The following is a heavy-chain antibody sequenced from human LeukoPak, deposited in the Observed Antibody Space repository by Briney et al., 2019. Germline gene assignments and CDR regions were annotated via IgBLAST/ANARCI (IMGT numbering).Heavy chain of an antibody. Sequence: GRSLRLSCTVSGIPLRDYSVSWMRQAPGRGLEWVGYSRSRAYGGTTEYAASVKGRFSISRDDSKNVAYLQMNSLTTEDTAVYYCSSDLYSSSWLPGNYFHGMDVWGQGTTVTVSS. J-gene: IGHJ6*02. CDR1: GIPLRDYS. CDR3: SSDLYSSSWLPGNYFHGMDV. V-gene: IGHV3-49*03. D-gene: IGHD2-2*01. CDR2: SRSRAYGGTT.